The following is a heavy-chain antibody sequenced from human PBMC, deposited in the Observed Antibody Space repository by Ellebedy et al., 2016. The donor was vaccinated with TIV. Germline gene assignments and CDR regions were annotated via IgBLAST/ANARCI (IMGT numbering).Heavy chain of an antibody. CDR1: GGSISSYY. D-gene: IGHD2-2*01. CDR2: IYYSGST. Sequence: SETLSLTCTVSGGSISSYYWSWIRQPPGKGLEWIGYIYYSGSTNYNPSLKRRVTISVDTSKNQFSLKLSSVTAADTAVYYCARLFRTSCYHDYWGQGTLVTVSS. J-gene: IGHJ4*02. CDR3: ARLFRTSCYHDY. V-gene: IGHV4-59*08.